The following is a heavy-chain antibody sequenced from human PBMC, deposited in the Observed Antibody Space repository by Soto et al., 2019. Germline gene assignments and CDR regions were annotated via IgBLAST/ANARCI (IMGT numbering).Heavy chain of an antibody. CDR1: GFSLTTDGVG. J-gene: IGHJ4*02. CDR2: IYWNDEK. V-gene: IGHV2-5*01. CDR3: AHRTTVTSGIN. Sequence: QITLRESGPTLVEPTQTLTLTCTFSGFSLTTDGVGVDWIRQPPGRALEWLGLIYWNDEKRYRPSLHSRRTITRDTSRNQVVLTMTNMDPVDTATYYCAHRTTVTSGINWGQGTLVTVSS. D-gene: IGHD4-4*01.